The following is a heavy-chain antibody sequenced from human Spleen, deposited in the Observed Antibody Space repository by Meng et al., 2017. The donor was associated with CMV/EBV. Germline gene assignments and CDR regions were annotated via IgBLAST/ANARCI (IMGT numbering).Heavy chain of an antibody. CDR2: VFHSGST. Sequence: SETLSLTCALSGGSISTNHWWSWVRQPPGKGLEWIGEVFHSGSTNYNPSLESRVTISMDRSNNQFSLKVNSVTAADTAVYYCVRQRFLEWLPGYYFDFWGQGTLVTVSS. J-gene: IGHJ4*02. CDR3: VRQRFLEWLPGYYFDF. D-gene: IGHD3-3*01. V-gene: IGHV4-4*02. CDR1: GGSISTNHW.